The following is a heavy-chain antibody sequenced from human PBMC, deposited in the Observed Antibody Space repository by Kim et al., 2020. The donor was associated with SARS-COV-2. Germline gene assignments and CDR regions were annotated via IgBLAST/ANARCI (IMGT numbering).Heavy chain of an antibody. J-gene: IGHJ4*02. V-gene: IGHV4-59*01. D-gene: IGHD6-19*01. CDR3: ARVLEGYSSGWYEDY. Sequence: PSLNSRVTISVDTSKNQFSLKLSSGTAADTAVYYCARVLEGYSSGWYEDYWGQGTLVTVSS.